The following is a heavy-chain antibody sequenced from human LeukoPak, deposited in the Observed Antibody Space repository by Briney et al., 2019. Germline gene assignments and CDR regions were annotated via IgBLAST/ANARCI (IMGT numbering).Heavy chain of an antibody. Sequence: SETLSLTCAVSGYSISSGYYWGWIRQPPGKGLEWIGSIYHSGSTYYNPSLKSRVTISVDTSKNQFSLKLSSVTAADTAVYYCARGFEGLEFDYWGQGTLVTVSS. J-gene: IGHJ4*02. CDR1: GYSISSGYY. CDR3: ARGFEGLEFDY. V-gene: IGHV4-38-2*01. CDR2: IYHSGST. D-gene: IGHD3-9*01.